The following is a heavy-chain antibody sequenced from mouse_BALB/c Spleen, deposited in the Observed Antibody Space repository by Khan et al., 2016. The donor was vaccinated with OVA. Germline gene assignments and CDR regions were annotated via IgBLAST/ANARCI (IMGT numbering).Heavy chain of an antibody. D-gene: IGHD1-1*01. CDR2: IWAGGST. CDR1: GFSLSNYG. J-gene: IGHJ3*01. CDR3: ARAFYSGAWFAY. Sequence: QVPLPASLPGLVAPSQTLSITCTVSGFSLSNYGVHWVRQPPGKGLEWLGVIWAGGSTNHNSALMSRLSISKDDSKSQVFLKMNSLQTDDTAMYYCARAFYSGAWFAYWGQGTLVTVSA. V-gene: IGHV2-9*02.